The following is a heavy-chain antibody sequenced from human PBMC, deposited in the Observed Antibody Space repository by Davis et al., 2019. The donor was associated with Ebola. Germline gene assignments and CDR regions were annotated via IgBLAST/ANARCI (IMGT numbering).Heavy chain of an antibody. J-gene: IGHJ6*02. Sequence: PSETLSLTCTVSGGSISSYYWSWIRQPPGKGLEWIGYIYYSGSTNYNPSLKSRVTISVDTSKNQFSLKLTSVTAADTAVYYCARATMVTRYYYYYGMDVWGQGTTVTVSS. CDR2: IYYSGST. V-gene: IGHV4-59*01. D-gene: IGHD5-18*01. CDR1: GGSISSYY. CDR3: ARATMVTRYYYYYGMDV.